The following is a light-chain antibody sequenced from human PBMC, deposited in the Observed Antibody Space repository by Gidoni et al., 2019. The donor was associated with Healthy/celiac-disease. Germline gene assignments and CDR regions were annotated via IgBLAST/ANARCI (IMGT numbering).Light chain of an antibody. CDR3: QQYYRTPQT. Sequence: DIVMTQSPDSLAVSLGVRATINCKSSQSVLYSSNNKHYLAWYQQKPGQPPTLLIYWASTRESGVPDRFSGSGSGTDFTLTISSLQAEDVAVYYCQQYYRTPQTFGQGTKVEIK. CDR1: QSVLYSSNNKHY. CDR2: WAS. J-gene: IGKJ1*01. V-gene: IGKV4-1*01.